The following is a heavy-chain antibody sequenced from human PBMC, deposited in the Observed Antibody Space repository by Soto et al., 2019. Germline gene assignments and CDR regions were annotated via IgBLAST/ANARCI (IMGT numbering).Heavy chain of an antibody. CDR1: GFTFSNAW. CDR2: IKSKTDGGTT. CDR3: AKGTGTTLYNWFDP. J-gene: IGHJ5*02. Sequence: GGSLRLSCAASGFTFSNAWMNWVRQAPGKGLEWVGRIKSKTDGGTTDYAAPVKGRFTISRDDSKNTLYLQMNSLRAEDTAVYYCAKGTGTTLYNWFDPWGQGTLVTVSS. D-gene: IGHD1-7*01. V-gene: IGHV3-15*07.